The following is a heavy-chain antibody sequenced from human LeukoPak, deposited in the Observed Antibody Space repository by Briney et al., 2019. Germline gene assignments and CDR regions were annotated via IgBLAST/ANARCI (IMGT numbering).Heavy chain of an antibody. Sequence: ASVRVSCKASGYTFSSYAIHWVRQAPGQRLEWMGWINAGNGNTKYSQKFQGRVTITADESTSTAYMELSSLRSEDTAVYYCARDHYDFWSGYYKPNWFDPWGQGTLVTVSS. CDR3: ARDHYDFWSGYYKPNWFDP. CDR2: INAGNGNT. J-gene: IGHJ5*02. D-gene: IGHD3-3*01. V-gene: IGHV1-3*01. CDR1: GYTFSSYA.